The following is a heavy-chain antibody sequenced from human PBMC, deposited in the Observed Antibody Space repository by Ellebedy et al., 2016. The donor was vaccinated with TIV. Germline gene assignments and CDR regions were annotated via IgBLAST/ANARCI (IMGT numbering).Heavy chain of an antibody. CDR2: IRSKANSYAT. J-gene: IGHJ4*02. CDR1: GFPFSSYG. CDR3: TRHFKIYQYYFDY. Sequence: GESLKISCAASGFPFSSYGMHWVRQASGKGLEWVGRIRSKANSYATAYAASVKGRFTISRDDSKNTAYLQMNSLKTEDTAVYYCTRHFKIYQYYFDYWGQGTLVTVSS. D-gene: IGHD2-2*01. V-gene: IGHV3-73*01.